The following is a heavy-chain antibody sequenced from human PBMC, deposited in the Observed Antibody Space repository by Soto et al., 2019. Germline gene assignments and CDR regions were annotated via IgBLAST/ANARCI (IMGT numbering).Heavy chain of an antibody. CDR1: GFTFSSYA. V-gene: IGHV3-30-3*01. D-gene: IGHD6-19*01. J-gene: IGHJ4*02. CDR3: ARDFIGSGWSDPRY. Sequence: QVQLVESGGGVVQPGRSLRLSCAASGFTFSSYAMHWVRQAPGKGLEWVAVISYDGSNKYYADSVKGRFTISRDNSKNTLYLQINSLRAEDTAVYYCARDFIGSGWSDPRYWGQGTLVTVSS. CDR2: ISYDGSNK.